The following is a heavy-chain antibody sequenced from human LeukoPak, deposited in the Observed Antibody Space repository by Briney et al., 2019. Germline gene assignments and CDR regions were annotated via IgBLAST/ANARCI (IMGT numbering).Heavy chain of an antibody. CDR1: GFTFGSYA. Sequence: AGGSLRLSRGASGFTFGSYAMTWVRQAPGKGLEWVSAISGSGGNTYYANSVRGRFTISRDNSKDTLYLQMNSLRAEDTAVYYCAKHHGDYYHYLDVWGKGTTVTVSS. D-gene: IGHD3-16*01. CDR2: ISGSGGNT. V-gene: IGHV3-23*01. CDR3: AKHHGDYYHYLDV. J-gene: IGHJ6*03.